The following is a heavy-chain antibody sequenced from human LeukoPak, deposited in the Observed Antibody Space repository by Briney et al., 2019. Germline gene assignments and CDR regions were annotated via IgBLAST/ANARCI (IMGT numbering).Heavy chain of an antibody. Sequence: ASVKVSCKASGYTFTSYDINWVRQATGQGLEWMGWMNPNSGNTGYAQKFQGRVTMTRDTSISTAYMELSSLRSEDTAVYYCARIGIAAAGTPAGYFDLWGRGTLVTVSS. CDR3: ARIGIAAAGTPAGYFDL. CDR2: MNPNSGNT. V-gene: IGHV1-8*01. D-gene: IGHD6-13*01. J-gene: IGHJ2*01. CDR1: GYTFTSYD.